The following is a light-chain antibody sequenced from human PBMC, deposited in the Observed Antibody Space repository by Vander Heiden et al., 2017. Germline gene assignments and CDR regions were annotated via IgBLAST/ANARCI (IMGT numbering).Light chain of an antibody. Sequence: DIQMTPSPSSLSASVGDRVTITCRASQSISSYLNWYQQKPGKAPKLLIYAASSLQSVVPSRFSGSGSGTDFTLTISSLQPEDFATYYCQQSDSTPRTFGGGTKVEIK. CDR3: QQSDSTPRT. CDR2: AAS. V-gene: IGKV1-39*01. CDR1: QSISSY. J-gene: IGKJ4*01.